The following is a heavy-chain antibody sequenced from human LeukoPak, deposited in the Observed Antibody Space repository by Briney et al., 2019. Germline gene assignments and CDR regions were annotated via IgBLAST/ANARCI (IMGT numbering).Heavy chain of an antibody. Sequence: PSETLSLTCAVYGGSFSGYYWIWIRQPPGKGLEWIGEINHSGSTNYNPSLKSRVTISVDTAKNQFSLKLSSVTAADTAVYCCARAVAGKKYFQHWGQGTLVTVSS. D-gene: IGHD6-19*01. CDR2: INHSGST. CDR3: ARAVAGKKYFQH. V-gene: IGHV4-34*01. J-gene: IGHJ1*01. CDR1: GGSFSGYY.